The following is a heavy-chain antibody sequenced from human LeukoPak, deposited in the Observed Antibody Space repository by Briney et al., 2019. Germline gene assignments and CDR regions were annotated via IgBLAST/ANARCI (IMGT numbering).Heavy chain of an antibody. CDR2: ISGSGINT. J-gene: IGHJ1*01. CDR3: ARKLPFGGNSGYFQH. D-gene: IGHD4-23*01. V-gene: IGHV3-23*01. CDR1: GFTFSNYG. Sequence: GGSLRLSCAASGFTFSNYGMSWVRQAPGKGLEWVSTISGSGINTFFADSVKGRFTISRDNSKNTLYLQMNSLRAEDTAVYYCARKLPFGGNSGYFQHWGQGTLVTVSS.